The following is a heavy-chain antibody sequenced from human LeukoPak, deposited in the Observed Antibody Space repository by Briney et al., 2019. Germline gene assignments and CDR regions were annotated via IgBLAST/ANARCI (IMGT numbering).Heavy chain of an antibody. CDR3: ATGGRFYYDL. V-gene: IGHV3-33*01. CDR2: AYGDGTDK. CDR1: GFTFSRYG. J-gene: IGHJ4*02. Sequence: GGSLRLSCAASGFTFSRYGMHWVRQAPGKGLEWVAVAYGDGTDKYYADSVKGRFTISKDLSQNRLYMQMNSLRAEDAAMYYCATGGRFYYDLWGQGTLVTVSS. D-gene: IGHD2-15*01.